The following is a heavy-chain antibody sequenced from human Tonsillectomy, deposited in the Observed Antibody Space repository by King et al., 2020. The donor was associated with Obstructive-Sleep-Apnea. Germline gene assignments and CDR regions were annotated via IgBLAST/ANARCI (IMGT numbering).Heavy chain of an antibody. CDR1: GFTLSSSG. J-gene: IGHJ4*02. CDR2: IRYDGSNE. CDR3: AKDNSNWSFDY. V-gene: IGHV3-30*02. D-gene: IGHD6-6*01. Sequence: VQLVESGGGVVQPGGSLRLSCAASGFTLSSSGMHWVRQAPGKGLEWVTFIRYDGSNEYYADSVKGRFSVSRDNSKNALFLQMNNLSAEDTAVYYCAKDNSNWSFDYWGQGILVTVSS.